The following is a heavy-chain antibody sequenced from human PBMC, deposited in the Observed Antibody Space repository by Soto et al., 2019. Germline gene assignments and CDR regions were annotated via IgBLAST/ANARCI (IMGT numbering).Heavy chain of an antibody. CDR2: IYYSGST. V-gene: IGHV4-31*01. D-gene: IGHD5-18*01. CDR1: GGSISSGGYY. J-gene: IGHJ6*03. Sequence: PSETLSLTCTVSGGSISSGGYYWSWIRQHPGKGLEWIGYIYYSGSTYYNPSLKSQVTISVDTSKNQFSLKLRSVTAADTAVFYCASTTDTAMATYYYYMDVWGKGTTVTVSS. CDR3: ASTTDTAMATYYYYMDV.